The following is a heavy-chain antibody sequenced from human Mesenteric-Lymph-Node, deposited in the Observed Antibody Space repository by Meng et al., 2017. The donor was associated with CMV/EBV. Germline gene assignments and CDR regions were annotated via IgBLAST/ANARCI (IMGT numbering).Heavy chain of an antibody. Sequence: SVKVSCKASGGTFSSYAISWVRQAPGQGLEWMGGIIPIFGTANYAQKFQGRVTITTDESTSTAYMELSSLRSDDTAVYYCARISLDILTGYYRYYFDYWGQGTLVTVSS. CDR2: IIPIFGTA. CDR1: GGTFSSYA. J-gene: IGHJ4*02. CDR3: ARISLDILTGYYRYYFDY. V-gene: IGHV1-69*05. D-gene: IGHD3-9*01.